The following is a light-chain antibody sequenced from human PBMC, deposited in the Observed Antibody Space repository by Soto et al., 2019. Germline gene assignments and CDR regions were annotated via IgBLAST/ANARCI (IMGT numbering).Light chain of an antibody. CDR3: NSYTTSTTLV. CDR1: SSDVGGYNY. CDR2: EVS. Sequence: QSALTQPASVSGSPGQSITISCTGTSSDVGGYNYVSWYQQHPGKAPKLMIYEVSNRPSGVSNRFSGSKSGNTASLTISGLQAEDAADYYCNSYTTSTTLVFGGGTKLTVL. V-gene: IGLV2-14*01. J-gene: IGLJ2*01.